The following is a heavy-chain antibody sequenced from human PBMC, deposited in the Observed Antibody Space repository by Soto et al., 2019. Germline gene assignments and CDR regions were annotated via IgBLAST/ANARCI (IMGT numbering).Heavy chain of an antibody. CDR1: GFTFSSYA. CDR3: AKDRLRGSYGKFDY. D-gene: IGHD1-26*01. J-gene: IGHJ4*02. V-gene: IGHV3-23*01. Sequence: PVGSLRLSCAASGFTFSSYAMSLVRQAPGKGLEWVSAISGSGGSTYYADSVKGRFTISRDNSKNTLHLQMNSLRAEDTAVYYCAKDRLRGSYGKFDYWGQGTLVTVSS. CDR2: ISGSGGST.